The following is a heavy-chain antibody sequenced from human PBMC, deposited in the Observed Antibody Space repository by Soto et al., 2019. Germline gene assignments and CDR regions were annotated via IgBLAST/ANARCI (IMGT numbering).Heavy chain of an antibody. J-gene: IGHJ4*02. V-gene: IGHV3-30-3*01. Sequence: GSLRLSCVASGFTFSTYAMQWVRQAPGKGLEWVAVISYDGSSKYYADSVKGRFTISRDNSKNTLYLQMNSLRAEDTAVYYCARDRPSPYCSSTSCSSYFDYWGQGTLVTVSS. D-gene: IGHD2-2*01. CDR3: ARDRPSPYCSSTSCSSYFDY. CDR1: GFTFSTYA. CDR2: ISYDGSSK.